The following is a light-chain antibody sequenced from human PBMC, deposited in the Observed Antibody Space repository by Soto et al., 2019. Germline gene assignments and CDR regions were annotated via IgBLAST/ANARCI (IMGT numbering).Light chain of an antibody. Sequence: EIVCTQSPATLSLSPGERATLSCRASQSVSSYLAWYQQKPGQAPRLLIYDASNRATGIPARFSGSGSGTDFTLTISSLEPEDFAVYYCQKRSNWPSITFGQGTRLEIK. J-gene: IGKJ5*01. V-gene: IGKV3-11*01. CDR1: QSVSSY. CDR3: QKRSNWPSIT. CDR2: DAS.